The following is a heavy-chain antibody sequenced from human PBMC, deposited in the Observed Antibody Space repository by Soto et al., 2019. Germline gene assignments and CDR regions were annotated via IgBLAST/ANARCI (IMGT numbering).Heavy chain of an antibody. CDR1: GFSFSNYW. V-gene: IGHV3-7*01. J-gene: IGHJ4*02. D-gene: IGHD5-12*01. CDR2: IKPDGTEK. CDR3: ARDGTVLVATINICDY. Sequence: GGSLGLSCVIYGFSFSNYWMTWVRQAPGKGLEWVANIKPDGTEKFYVDSVKGRFTISRDNAKNSLFLQMNSLRAEDTAVYYCARDGTVLVATINICDYWGQGT.